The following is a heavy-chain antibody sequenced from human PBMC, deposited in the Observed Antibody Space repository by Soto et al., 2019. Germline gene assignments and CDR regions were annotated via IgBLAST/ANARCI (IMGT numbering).Heavy chain of an antibody. J-gene: IGHJ4*02. Sequence: VQVVASGGGLVQPGRSLRLSCAVSGFRFEQYVMDWVRQAPGKGLECVSTVSPTGDTVAYADSVEGRFTVSRDNAKNSLYLQMNSLKGDDTAFSYCLKDAPNGSIDDWGQGTLVTFPS. V-gene: IGHV3-9*01. CDR1: GFRFEQYV. CDR3: LKDAPNGSIDD. CDR2: VSPTGDTV. D-gene: IGHD3-10*01.